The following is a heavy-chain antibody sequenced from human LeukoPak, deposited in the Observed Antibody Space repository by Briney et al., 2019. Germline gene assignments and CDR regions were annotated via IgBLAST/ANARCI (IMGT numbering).Heavy chain of an antibody. CDR2: INPSDGDT. D-gene: IGHD2-15*01. CDR1: GYTFTDYY. CDR3: ARDCSGADCYSGNAFDI. V-gene: IGHV1-2*02. J-gene: IGHJ3*02. Sequence: ASVKVSCKTSGYTFTDYYMQWVRQAPGQGLEWMGWINPSDGDTKSARKLQGRVTMTRDTSISTAYLELSRLTSDDTAIYYCARDCSGADCYSGNAFDIWSQGTMVTVSS.